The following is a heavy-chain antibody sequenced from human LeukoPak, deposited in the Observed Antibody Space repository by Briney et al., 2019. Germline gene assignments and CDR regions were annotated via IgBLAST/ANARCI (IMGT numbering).Heavy chain of an antibody. D-gene: IGHD4-17*01. CDR1: GYTFTGYY. CDR2: INPNSGGT. CDR3: ARDLRDYGDYERYFDL. Sequence: GSSVKVSCKASGYTFTGYYMHWVRQAPGQGLEWMGWINPNSGGTNYAQKFQGRVTMTRDTSISTAYMELSRLRSDDTAVYYCARDLRDYGDYERYFDLWGHGTLVTVSS. V-gene: IGHV1-2*02. J-gene: IGHJ2*01.